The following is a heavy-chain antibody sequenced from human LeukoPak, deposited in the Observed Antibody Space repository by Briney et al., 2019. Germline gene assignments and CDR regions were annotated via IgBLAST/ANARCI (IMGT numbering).Heavy chain of an antibody. V-gene: IGHV1-18*04. J-gene: IGHJ4*02. CDR1: GYTFTSYG. CDR2: VSAYNGDT. D-gene: IGHD2-2*01. CDR3: ARDCSTSCCPPFNY. Sequence: ASVXVSCKAXGYTFTSYGISWVRQAPGQGLDWXGXVSAYNGDTNYAQRFQGRVTMTTDASTSTAYMELRSLRSDDTAVYYCARDCSTSCCPPFNYWGQGTLVTVSS.